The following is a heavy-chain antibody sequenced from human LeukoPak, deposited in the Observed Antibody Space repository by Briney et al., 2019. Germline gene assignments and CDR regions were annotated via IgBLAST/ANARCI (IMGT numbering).Heavy chain of an antibody. CDR1: GGSVSSGSYY. CDR3: ARSYYDILTGSGMTYYFDY. D-gene: IGHD3-9*01. J-gene: IGHJ4*02. Sequence: SETLSLTCTVSGGSVSSGSYYWSWIRQPPGKGLEWIGNIYYSGSTNYNPSLKSRVTISVDTSKNQFSLKLSSVTAADTAVYYCARSYYDILTGSGMTYYFDYWGQGTLVTVSS. V-gene: IGHV4-61*01. CDR2: IYYSGST.